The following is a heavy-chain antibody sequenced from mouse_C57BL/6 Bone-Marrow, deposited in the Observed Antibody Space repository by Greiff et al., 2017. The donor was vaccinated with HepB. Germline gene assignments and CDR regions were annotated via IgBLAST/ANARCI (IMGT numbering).Heavy chain of an antibody. CDR3: ASGCYYYGSSYGYYAMDY. V-gene: IGHV1-69*01. CDR2: IDPSDSYT. CDR1: GYTFTSYW. J-gene: IGHJ4*01. Sequence: QVQLQQPGAELVMPGASVKLSCKASGYTFTSYWMHWVKQRPGQGLEWIGEIDPSDSYTNYNQKFKGKSTLTVDKSSSTAYMQLSSLTSEDSAVYYCASGCYYYGSSYGYYAMDYWGQGTSVTVSS. D-gene: IGHD1-1*01.